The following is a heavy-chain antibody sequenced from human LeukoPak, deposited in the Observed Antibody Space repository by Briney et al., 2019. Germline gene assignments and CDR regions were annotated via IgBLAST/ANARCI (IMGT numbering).Heavy chain of an antibody. Sequence: ASVKVSCTASGYTFTRYYMHWVRQAPGQGLEWMGWINPNSGGTNYAQKFQGRVTMTRDTSISTAYMELSRLRSDDTAGYYCARDHAAYSSSWYDFDYWGQGTLVSVSS. CDR2: INPNSGGT. J-gene: IGHJ4*02. V-gene: IGHV1-2*02. D-gene: IGHD6-13*01. CDR1: GYTFTRYY. CDR3: ARDHAAYSSSWYDFDY.